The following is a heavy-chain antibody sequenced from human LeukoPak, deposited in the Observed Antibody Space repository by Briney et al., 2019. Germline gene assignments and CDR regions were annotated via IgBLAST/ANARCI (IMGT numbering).Heavy chain of an antibody. V-gene: IGHV4-61*02. J-gene: IGHJ6*02. CDR1: GGSISSGGYY. D-gene: IGHD2-2*01. CDR2: IYTSGST. Sequence: PSQTLSLTCTVSGGSISSGGYYWSWIRQPAGKGLEWIGPIYTSGSTNYNPSLKSRVTISVDTSKNQFSLKLSSVTSADTAVYYCARSIYIVVVPAAAYYYGMDVWGQGTSVTVSS. CDR3: ARSIYIVVVPAAAYYYGMDV.